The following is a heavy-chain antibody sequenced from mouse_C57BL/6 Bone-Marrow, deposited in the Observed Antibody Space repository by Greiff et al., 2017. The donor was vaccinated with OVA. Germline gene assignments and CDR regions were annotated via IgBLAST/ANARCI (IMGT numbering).Heavy chain of an antibody. CDR1: GYTFTSYW. CDR3: ARVGGLRPYAMDY. CDR2: IDPSDSET. J-gene: IGHJ4*01. V-gene: IGHV1-52*01. D-gene: IGHD3-2*02. Sequence: QVQLQQPGAELVRPGSSVKLSCKASGYTFTSYWMHWVKQRPIQGLEWIGNIDPSDSETHYNQKFKDKATLTVDKSSSTAYMQLSSLTSEDSAVYYCARVGGLRPYAMDYWGQGTSVTVSS.